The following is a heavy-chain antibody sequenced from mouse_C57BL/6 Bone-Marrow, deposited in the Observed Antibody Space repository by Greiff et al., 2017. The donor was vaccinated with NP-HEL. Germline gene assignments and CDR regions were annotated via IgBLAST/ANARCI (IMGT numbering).Heavy chain of an antibody. V-gene: IGHV3-6*01. D-gene: IGHD1-1*01. CDR1: GYSITSGYY. CDR3: ARTYYYWYFDV. J-gene: IGHJ1*03. Sequence: ESGPGLVKPSQSLSLTCSVTGYSITSGYYWNWIRQFPGNKLEWMGYISYDGSNNYNPSLKNRISITRDTSKNQFFLKLNSVTTEDTATYYCARTYYYWYFDVWGTGTTVTVSS. CDR2: ISYDGSN.